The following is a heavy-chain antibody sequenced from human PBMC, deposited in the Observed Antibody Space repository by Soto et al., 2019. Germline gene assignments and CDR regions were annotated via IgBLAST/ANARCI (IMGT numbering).Heavy chain of an antibody. CDR1: GGTFSSYA. V-gene: IGHV1-69*12. D-gene: IGHD5-12*01. J-gene: IGHJ4*02. CDR2: VIPIFGTA. Sequence: QVQLVQSGAEVKKPGSSVKVSCKASGGTFSSYAISWVRQAPGQGLEWMGGVIPIFGTAKYAQKFQGRVTITADESTSTAYMELSSLRSEDTAVYYCASLLRGYSGTGDYWGQGTLVTVSS. CDR3: ASLLRGYSGTGDY.